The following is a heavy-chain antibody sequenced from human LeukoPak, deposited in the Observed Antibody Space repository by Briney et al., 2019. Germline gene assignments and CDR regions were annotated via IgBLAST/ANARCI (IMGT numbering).Heavy chain of an antibody. CDR2: IIPIFGTA. J-gene: IGHJ4*02. CDR3: ASLQPYYYGSGSYYNTYYFDY. Sequence: ASVKVSCKASGGTFSSYAISWVRQAPGQGLEWMGGIIPIFGTANYAQKFQGRVTITADKSTITAYMELSSLRSEDTAVYYCASLQPYYYGSGSYYNTYYFDYWGQGTLVTVSS. CDR1: GGTFSSYA. D-gene: IGHD3-10*01. V-gene: IGHV1-69*06.